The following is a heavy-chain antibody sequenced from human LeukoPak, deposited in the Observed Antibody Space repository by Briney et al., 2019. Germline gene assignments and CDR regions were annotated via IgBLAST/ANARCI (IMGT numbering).Heavy chain of an antibody. CDR1: GFTFSSYA. CDR2: ISGSGGST. V-gene: IGHV3-23*01. D-gene: IGHD6-19*01. J-gene: IGHJ4*02. Sequence: GGSLRLSCAASGFTFSSYAMSWVRQAPGKGLEWVSAISGSGGSTYYADSVKGRFTISRDNSKNTLYLQMNSLRAEDTAVYYCAKVRVKAVAGQIDYWGQGTLVTVSS. CDR3: AKVRVKAVAGQIDY.